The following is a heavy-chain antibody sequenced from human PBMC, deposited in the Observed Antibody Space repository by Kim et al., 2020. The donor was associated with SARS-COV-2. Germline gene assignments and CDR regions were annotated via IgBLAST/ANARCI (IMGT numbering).Heavy chain of an antibody. J-gene: IGHJ6*02. D-gene: IGHD3-10*01. V-gene: IGHV3-30*18. Sequence: GGSLRLSCAASGFTFSSYGMHWVRQAPGKGLEWVAVISYDGSNKYYADSVKGRFTISRDNSKNTLYLQMNSLRAEDTAVYYCAKDPYYYGSGSYWPIYYYYGMDVWGQGTTVTVSS. CDR2: ISYDGSNK. CDR3: AKDPYYYGSGSYWPIYYYYGMDV. CDR1: GFTFSSYG.